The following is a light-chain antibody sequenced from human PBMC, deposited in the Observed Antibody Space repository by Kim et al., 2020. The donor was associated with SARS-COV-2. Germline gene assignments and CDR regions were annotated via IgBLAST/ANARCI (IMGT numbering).Light chain of an antibody. V-gene: IGLV3-1*01. CDR2: QDT. Sequence: GQTARDTCGRDKVGDKYAYWNKQKAGQPPVLVIDQDTERPAGMPGRFAGANGGNTATLTISGTQAMDEADYYSQTRDSSTGVLGGGTQLTVL. CDR1: KVGDKY. J-gene: IGLJ3*02. CDR3: QTRDSSTGV.